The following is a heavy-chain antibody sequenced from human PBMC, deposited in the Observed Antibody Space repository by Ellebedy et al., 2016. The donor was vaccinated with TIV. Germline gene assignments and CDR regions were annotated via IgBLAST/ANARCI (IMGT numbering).Heavy chain of an antibody. CDR1: GFTFSDYY. Sequence: PGGSLRLSCAASGFTFSDYYMSWIRQAPGKGLEWVSYISTTGYTIYYADSVKGRFTISRDNAANSLFLQMNSLRAEDTAVYYCARANRTGITGGFYFDYWGQGALVTVSS. CDR3: ARANRTGITGGFYFDY. J-gene: IGHJ4*02. D-gene: IGHD1-7*01. V-gene: IGHV3-11*01. CDR2: ISTTGYTI.